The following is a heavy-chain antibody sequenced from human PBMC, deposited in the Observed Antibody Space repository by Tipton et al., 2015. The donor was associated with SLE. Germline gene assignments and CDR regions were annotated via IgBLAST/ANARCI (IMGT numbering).Heavy chain of an antibody. CDR3: ARPRGLGYDFWSGYYMDV. CDR1: GFTFSSYG. J-gene: IGHJ6*04. CDR2: ISYDGSNK. D-gene: IGHD3-3*01. V-gene: IGHV3-30*03. Sequence: SLRLSCAASGFTFSSYGMHWVRQAPGKGLEWVAVISYDGSNKYYADSVKGRFTISRDNSKNTLYLQMNSLRAEDTAVYYCARPRGLGYDFWSGYYMDVWGKGTTVTVSS.